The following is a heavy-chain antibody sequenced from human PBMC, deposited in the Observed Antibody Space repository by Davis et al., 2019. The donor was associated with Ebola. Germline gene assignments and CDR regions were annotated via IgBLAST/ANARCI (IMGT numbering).Heavy chain of an antibody. Sequence: ASVKVSCKASGYTFTGYYMHWVRQAPGQGLEWMGWINPNSGGTNYAQKFQGRVTMTRDTSISTAYMELSRLRSDDTAVYYCARDTPKYCGSTSCQEIDPWGQGTLVTVSS. CDR2: INPNSGGT. CDR1: GYTFTGYY. CDR3: ARDTPKYCGSTSCQEIDP. V-gene: IGHV1-2*02. D-gene: IGHD2-2*01. J-gene: IGHJ5*02.